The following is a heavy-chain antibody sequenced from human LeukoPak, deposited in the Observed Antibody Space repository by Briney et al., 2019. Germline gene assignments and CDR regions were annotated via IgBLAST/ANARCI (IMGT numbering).Heavy chain of an antibody. CDR2: ISGSAHKI. J-gene: IGHJ4*02. Sequence: GGSLRLSCVASGITFSNYAVSWVRQAPEKGLDWVSVISGSAHKIRYADSVKGRFPISRDNSENIVYLQMNNLRAEDTAVYYCAGRVTGYSSGYVYWGQGTLVTVSS. CDR1: GITFSNYA. V-gene: IGHV3-23*01. CDR3: AGRVTGYSSGYVY. D-gene: IGHD5-18*01.